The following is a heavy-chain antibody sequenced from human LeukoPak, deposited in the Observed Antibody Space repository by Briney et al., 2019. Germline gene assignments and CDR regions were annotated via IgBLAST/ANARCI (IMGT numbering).Heavy chain of an antibody. Sequence: SETLSLTCAVSGGSISSSNWWSWVRQPPGKGLEWIGEIYHSGSTNYNPSLKSRVTISVDKSKNQFSLKLSSVTAADTAVYYCAREAQTIQLWLGAFDIWGQGTMVTVSS. J-gene: IGHJ3*02. CDR2: IYHSGST. CDR3: AREAQTIQLWLGAFDI. V-gene: IGHV4-4*02. D-gene: IGHD5-18*01. CDR1: GGSISSSNW.